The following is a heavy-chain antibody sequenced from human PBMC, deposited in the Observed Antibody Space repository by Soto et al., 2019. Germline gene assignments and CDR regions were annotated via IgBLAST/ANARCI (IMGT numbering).Heavy chain of an antibody. J-gene: IGHJ6*02. CDR2: ISYDGTNK. CDR3: AREVWEHTPRGDYYYYGMDL. V-gene: IGHV3-30-3*01. Sequence: ESGGGVVQPGRSLRLSCAASGFTFTSYALQWVRQAPGKGLEWMAVISYDGTNKKYADSVKGRFTISRDNSKNTVFLQMNGLRAEDTAVFYCAREVWEHTPRGDYYYYGMDLWGQGTTVTVSS. D-gene: IGHD1-26*01. CDR1: GFTFTSYA.